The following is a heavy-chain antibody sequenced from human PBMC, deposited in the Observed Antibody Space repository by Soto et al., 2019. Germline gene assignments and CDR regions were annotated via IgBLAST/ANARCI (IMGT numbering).Heavy chain of an antibody. V-gene: IGHV3-20*04. CDR1: GFNFDDYA. J-gene: IGHJ3*02. D-gene: IGHD4-17*01. Sequence: EVQLVESGGGVVRPGGSLRLSCAASGFNFDDYAMSWVRQVPGKGLEWVSGITWNGRNTGYVDSVKGRFTISRDNAKNSLYLQMNSLRAEDTAFYYCVRVRAWLDGDYLWGDAFDIWGQGTMVTVSS. CDR2: ITWNGRNT. CDR3: VRVRAWLDGDYLWGDAFDI.